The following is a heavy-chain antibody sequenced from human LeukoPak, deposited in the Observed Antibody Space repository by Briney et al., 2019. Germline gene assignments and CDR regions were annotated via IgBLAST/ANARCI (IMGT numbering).Heavy chain of an antibody. D-gene: IGHD6-13*01. V-gene: IGHV1-2*06. Sequence: ASVKVSCKASGYTFTGYYMHWVRQAPGQRLEWMGRINPNSGGTNYAQKFQGRVTMTRDTSISTAYMELSRLRSDDTAVYYCARDPPRFIAAAGTNFDYWGQGTLVTVSS. CDR2: INPNSGGT. J-gene: IGHJ4*02. CDR1: GYTFTGYY. CDR3: ARDPPRFIAAAGTNFDY.